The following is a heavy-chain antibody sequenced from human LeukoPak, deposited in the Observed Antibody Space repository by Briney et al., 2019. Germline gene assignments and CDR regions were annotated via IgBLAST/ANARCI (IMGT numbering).Heavy chain of an antibody. Sequence: PSETLSLTCTVSGYSISSGYYWGWIRQPPGKGLEWIGSIYHSGSTYYNPSLKSRVTISVDTSKNQFSLKLSSVTAADTAVYYCARGPPDYWGQGTLVTVSS. CDR3: ARGPPDY. J-gene: IGHJ4*02. CDR1: GYSISSGYY. V-gene: IGHV4-38-2*02. CDR2: IYHSGST.